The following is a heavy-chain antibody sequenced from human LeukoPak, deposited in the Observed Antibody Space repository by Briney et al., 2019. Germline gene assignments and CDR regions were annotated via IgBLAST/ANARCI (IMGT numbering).Heavy chain of an antibody. CDR1: GFTVSSNY. CDR3: ATHGYSSGWYYRFDYYYCMDV. CDR2: IYSGGST. J-gene: IGHJ6*04. Sequence: GGSLRLSCAASGFTVSSNYMSWVRQAPGKGLEWVSVIYSGGSTYYADSVKGRFTISRDNSKNTLYLQMNSLRAEDTAVYYCATHGYSSGWYYRFDYYYCMDVWGKGTTVTVSS. V-gene: IGHV3-53*01. D-gene: IGHD6-19*01.